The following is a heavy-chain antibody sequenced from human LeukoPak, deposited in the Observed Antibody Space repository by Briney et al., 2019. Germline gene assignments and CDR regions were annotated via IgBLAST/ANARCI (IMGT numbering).Heavy chain of an antibody. D-gene: IGHD4-17*01. CDR1: GGTFSSYA. V-gene: IGHV1-69*06. CDR2: IIPIFGTA. CDR3: ARDWNQLDYGDYGAYYYYYMDV. Sequence: GASVKVSCKASGGTFSSYAISWVRQAPGQGLEWMGGIIPIFGTANYAQKFQGRVTITADKSTSTAYMEPSSLRSEDTAVYYCARDWNQLDYGDYGAYYYYYMDVWGKGTTVTVSS. J-gene: IGHJ6*03.